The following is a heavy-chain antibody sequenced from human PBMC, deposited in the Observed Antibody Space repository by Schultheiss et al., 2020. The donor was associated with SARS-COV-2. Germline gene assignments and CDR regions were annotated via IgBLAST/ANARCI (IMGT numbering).Heavy chain of an antibody. CDR1: GGTFSSYA. CDR2: IIPILGIA. J-gene: IGHJ4*02. Sequence: SVKVSCKASGGTFSSYAISWVRQAPGQGLEWMGRIIPILGIANYAQKFQGRVTITADKSTSTAYMELSSLRSEDTAVYYCARGLTDYYDSSGYYPFDYWGQGTLVTVSS. D-gene: IGHD3-22*01. CDR3: ARGLTDYYDSSGYYPFDY. V-gene: IGHV1-69*04.